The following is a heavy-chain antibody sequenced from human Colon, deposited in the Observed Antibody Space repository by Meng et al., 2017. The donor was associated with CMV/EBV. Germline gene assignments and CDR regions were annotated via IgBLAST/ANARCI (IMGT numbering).Heavy chain of an antibody. J-gene: IGHJ5*02. CDR2: IYYSGST. Sequence: GSLRLSCTVSGGSISSSSYYWGWIRQPPGKGLEWIGSIYYSGSTYYNPSLKSRVTISVDTSKNQFSLKLSSVTAADTAVYYCARSYGDYEGWFDPWGQGTPVTVSS. D-gene: IGHD4-17*01. CDR3: ARSYGDYEGWFDP. V-gene: IGHV4-39*07. CDR1: GGSISSSSYY.